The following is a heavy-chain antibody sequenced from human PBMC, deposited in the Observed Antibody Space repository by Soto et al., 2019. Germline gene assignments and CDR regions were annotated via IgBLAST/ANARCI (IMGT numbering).Heavy chain of an antibody. J-gene: IGHJ6*02. D-gene: IGHD1-26*01. CDR2: IIPIFGTA. Sequence: SVKVSCKASGGTFSSYAISWVRQAPGQGLEWMGGIIPIFGTANYAQKFQGRVTITADKSTSTAYMELSSLRSEDTAVYYCASGFRGVYYYYGMDVWGQGTTVTVSS. CDR1: GGTFSSYA. V-gene: IGHV1-69*06. CDR3: ASGFRGVYYYYGMDV.